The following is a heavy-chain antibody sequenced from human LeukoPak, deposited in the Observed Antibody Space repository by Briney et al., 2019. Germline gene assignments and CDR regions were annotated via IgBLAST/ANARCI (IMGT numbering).Heavy chain of an antibody. J-gene: IGHJ2*01. CDR1: GDSISSYY. CDR3: ARVPSSSWYNWYFEL. Sequence: SETLSLTCTVSGDSISSYYWSWIRQPPGKGLEWIGNIYYSGSTNYNPSLNSRVTISVDTSKNQFSLKLTSVTAADTAVYYCARVPSSSWYNWYFELWGRGTLVTVSS. V-gene: IGHV4-59*01. D-gene: IGHD6-13*01. CDR2: IYYSGST.